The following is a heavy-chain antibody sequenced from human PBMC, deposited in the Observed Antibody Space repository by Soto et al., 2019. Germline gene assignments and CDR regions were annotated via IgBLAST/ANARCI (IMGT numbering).Heavy chain of an antibody. Sequence: QVQLVQSGPEVKKSGASVKVSCKASAYTFTTYGVSWVRQAPGQGLEWMGWISGYNGQTNYAQKFRGRVTFTTDTSTSTASMERRSLRPDDTAMYFCARDTRKELWVEGLNAMDVWGQGTTVTVSS. CDR1: AYTFTTYG. CDR3: ARDTRKELWVEGLNAMDV. V-gene: IGHV1-18*01. D-gene: IGHD3-16*01. CDR2: ISGYNGQT. J-gene: IGHJ6*02.